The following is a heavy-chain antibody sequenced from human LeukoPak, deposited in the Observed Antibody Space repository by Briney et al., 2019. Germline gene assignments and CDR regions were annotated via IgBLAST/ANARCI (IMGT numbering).Heavy chain of an antibody. CDR3: ARDVAYYDILTGYYNPAYYFDY. V-gene: IGHV1-2*02. Sequence: ALVKVSCKASGYTFTGYYMHWVRQAPGQGLEWMGWINPNSGGTNYAQKFQGRVTMTRDTSISTAYMELSRLRSDDTAVCYCARDVAYYDILTGYYNPAYYFDYWGQGTLVTVSS. D-gene: IGHD3-9*01. CDR2: INPNSGGT. J-gene: IGHJ4*02. CDR1: GYTFTGYY.